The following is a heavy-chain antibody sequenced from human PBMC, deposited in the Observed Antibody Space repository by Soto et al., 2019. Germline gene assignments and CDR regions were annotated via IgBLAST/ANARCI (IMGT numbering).Heavy chain of an antibody. V-gene: IGHV1-3*01. J-gene: IGHJ4*02. CDR1: GYTFTSYA. CDR3: ARPHSSNRFDKTFEY. Sequence: GASVKVSCKASGYTFTSYAMHWVRQAPGQRLEWMGGVNVDNGDTKYSEIFQGRVTITWDTSASTAYMELSRLRSEDTAFYYCARPHSSNRFDKTFEYWGQGTLVTVSS. CDR2: VNVDNGDT. D-gene: IGHD3-10*01.